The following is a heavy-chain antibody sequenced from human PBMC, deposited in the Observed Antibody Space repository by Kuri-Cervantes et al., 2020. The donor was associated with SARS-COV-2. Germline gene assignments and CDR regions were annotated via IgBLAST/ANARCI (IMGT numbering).Heavy chain of an antibody. V-gene: IGHV1-2*04. J-gene: IGHJ3*02. Sequence: ASVKVSCKASGYTFTDYYIHWVRQAPGQGLEWMGWINPNSGGTNSAQKFQVWVIMTRDTSISTAYMELSSLRSDDTAVYYCARGPSWGYFWGTYRGGWDSFDIWGQGTMVTVSS. CDR1: GYTFTDYY. CDR2: INPNSGGT. D-gene: IGHD3-16*02. CDR3: ARGPSWGYFWGTYRGGWDSFDI.